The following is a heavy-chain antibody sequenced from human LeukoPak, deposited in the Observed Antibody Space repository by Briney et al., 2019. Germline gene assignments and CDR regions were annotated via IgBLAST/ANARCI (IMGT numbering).Heavy chain of an antibody. CDR1: GGSFSGYY. J-gene: IGHJ6*02. CDR3: ARGPRLWFGEFYYYYGMDV. CDR2: INHSGST. V-gene: IGHV4-34*01. D-gene: IGHD3-10*01. Sequence: SETLSLTCAVYGGSFSGYYWSWIRQPPGKGLEWIGEINHSGSTNYNPSLKSRVTISVDTSKNQFSLKLSSVTAADTAVYYCARGPRLWFGEFYYYYGMDVWGQGTTVTVSS.